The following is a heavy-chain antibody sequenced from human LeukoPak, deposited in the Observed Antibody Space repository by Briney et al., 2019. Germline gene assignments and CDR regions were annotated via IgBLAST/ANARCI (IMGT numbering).Heavy chain of an antibody. CDR2: IYYSGST. J-gene: IGHJ6*02. CDR3: AKSRRVRGAEDYGMDV. Sequence: SETLSLTCTVSGGSISSYYWSWIRQPPGKGLEWIGYIYYSGSTNYNPSLKSRVTISVDTSKNQFSLKLSPVTAADTAVYYCAKSRRVRGAEDYGMDVWGQGTTVTVSS. V-gene: IGHV4-59*08. D-gene: IGHD3-10*01. CDR1: GGSISSYY.